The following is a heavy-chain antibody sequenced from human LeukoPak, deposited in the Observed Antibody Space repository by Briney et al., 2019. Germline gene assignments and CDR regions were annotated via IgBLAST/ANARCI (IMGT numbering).Heavy chain of an antibody. V-gene: IGHV1-24*01. CDR2: FDPEDGET. CDR3: VVGGATYDEGYMNFQH. Sequence: GASVKVSCKVSGYTLTELSMHWVRQAPGKGLEWMGGFDPEDGETIYAQKFQGRVTMTEDTSTDTAYMELSSLRSEDTAVYYCVVGGATYDEGYMNFQHWGQGTLVTVSS. D-gene: IGHD1-26*01. CDR1: GYTLTELS. J-gene: IGHJ1*01.